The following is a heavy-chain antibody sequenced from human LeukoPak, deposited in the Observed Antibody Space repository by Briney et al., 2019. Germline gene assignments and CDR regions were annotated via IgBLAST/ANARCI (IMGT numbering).Heavy chain of an antibody. J-gene: IGHJ4*02. Sequence: SETLSLTCTVSGGSISSYYWSWIRQPPGKGLEWIGYIYYSGSTNYKPSLKSRVTISADTSKNEFSLRLTSVTAADTAVYYCAGSALLWFGVEYWSQGTLVTVSS. CDR1: GGSISSYY. CDR2: IYYSGST. CDR3: AGSALLWFGVEY. V-gene: IGHV4-59*08. D-gene: IGHD3-10*01.